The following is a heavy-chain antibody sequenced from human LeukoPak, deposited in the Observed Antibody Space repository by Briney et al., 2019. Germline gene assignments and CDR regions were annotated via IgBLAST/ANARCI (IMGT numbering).Heavy chain of an antibody. CDR3: ARDLYGDYVDY. CDR1: GFTFSDYY. J-gene: IGHJ4*02. D-gene: IGHD4-17*01. V-gene: IGHV3-11*06. CDR2: ISSSSSYT. Sequence: GGSLRLSCAASGFTFSDYYMSWISQAPGKGLEWVSYISSSSSYTNYADSVKGRFTISRDNAKNSLYLQMNSLRAEDTAVYYCARDLYGDYVDYWGQGTLVTVSS.